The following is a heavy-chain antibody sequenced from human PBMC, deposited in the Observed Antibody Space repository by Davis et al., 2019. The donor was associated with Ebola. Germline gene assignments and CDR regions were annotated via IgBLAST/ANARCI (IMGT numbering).Heavy chain of an antibody. D-gene: IGHD3-16*01. CDR1: GYTLTEVS. J-gene: IGHJ5*02. Sequence: AASVKVSCKVSGYTLTEVSIHWVRQTPGKGLEWMGGFDPEEGETTYAQKFQGRVTVTEDTSTNTGYMELRSLRSEDTAVYYCAVARFQVLGDWFAPWGQGTLVTVSS. CDR3: AVARFQVLGDWFAP. V-gene: IGHV1-24*01. CDR2: FDPEEGET.